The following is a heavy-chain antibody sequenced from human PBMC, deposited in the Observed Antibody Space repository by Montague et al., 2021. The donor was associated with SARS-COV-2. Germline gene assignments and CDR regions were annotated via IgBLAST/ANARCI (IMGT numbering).Heavy chain of an antibody. J-gene: IGHJ4*02. CDR1: GFSLSTSGTC. D-gene: IGHD3-9*01. V-gene: IGHV2-70*01. CDR3: ARSLYDILTGYYRGFDY. Sequence: PALVKPTQTLTLTCTFSGFSLSTSGTCVSWIRQPPGKALEWLALIDWDDDKYYSTSLKTRLTISKDTSKNQVVLTMTNMDPVDTATYYCARSLYDILTGYYRGFDYWGQGTLVTVSS. CDR2: IDWDDDK.